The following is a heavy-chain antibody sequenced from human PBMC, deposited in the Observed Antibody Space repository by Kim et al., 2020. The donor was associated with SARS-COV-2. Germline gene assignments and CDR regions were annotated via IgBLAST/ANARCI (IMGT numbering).Heavy chain of an antibody. Sequence: SETLSLTCTVSGGSISSGGYYWSWIRQHPGKGLEWIGYIYYSGSTYYNPSLKSRVTISVDTSKNQFSLKLSSVTAADTAVYYCARDWRGSGWYDPYYYYSGMDVWGQGTTVTVSS. D-gene: IGHD6-19*01. CDR3: ARDWRGSGWYDPYYYYSGMDV. CDR1: GGSISSGGYY. J-gene: IGHJ6*02. V-gene: IGHV4-31*03. CDR2: IYYSGST.